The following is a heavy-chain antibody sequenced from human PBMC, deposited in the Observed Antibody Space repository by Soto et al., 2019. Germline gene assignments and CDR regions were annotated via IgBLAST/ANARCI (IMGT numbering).Heavy chain of an antibody. CDR1: GFTFSSYG. V-gene: IGHV3-30*18. CDR2: ISYDGSNK. J-gene: IGHJ4*02. Sequence: GGSLRLSCAASGFTFSSYGMHWVRQAPGKGLEWVAVISYDGSNKYYADSVKGRFTISRDNSKNTLYLQMNSLRAEDTAVYYCAEDLGDGYYYWGQGTLVTVSS. D-gene: IGHD5-12*01. CDR3: AEDLGDGYYY.